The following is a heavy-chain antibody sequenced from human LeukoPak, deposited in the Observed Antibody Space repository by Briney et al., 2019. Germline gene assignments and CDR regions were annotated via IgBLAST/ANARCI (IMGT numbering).Heavy chain of an antibody. J-gene: IGHJ6*04. D-gene: IGHD1-14*01. Sequence: GGSLRLSCAASGIRFSSYWMNWVRQSPGKGLEWVAHIKQDGNEKYYVDSVKGRFPISRDNANNLLYLEMNSLRAEDTAIYYCARGGSRVTTAGTMDVWDLGTTVTVFS. CDR2: IKQDGNEK. CDR3: ARGGSRVTTAGTMDV. V-gene: IGHV3-7*03. CDR1: GIRFSSYW.